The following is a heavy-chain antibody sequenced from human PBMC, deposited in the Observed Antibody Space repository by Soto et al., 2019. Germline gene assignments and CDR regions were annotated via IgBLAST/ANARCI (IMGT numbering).Heavy chain of an antibody. CDR3: AIHGRGGGVTRYFDY. D-gene: IGHD3-16*01. CDR2: IDYSGST. Sequence: ADTLSLTGAVSGGSISSSIYYWGWIRQPPGKGLEWIGRIDYSGSTYYNPSRKSRVTISVDTSKNEFSLKRSSVASADTAVYYCAIHGRGGGVTRYFDYWGAGTLVTVS. CDR1: GGSISSSIYY. J-gene: IGHJ4*02. V-gene: IGHV4-39*01.